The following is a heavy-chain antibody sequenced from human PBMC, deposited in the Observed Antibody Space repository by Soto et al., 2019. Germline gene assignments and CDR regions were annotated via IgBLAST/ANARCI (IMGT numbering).Heavy chain of an antibody. V-gene: IGHV4-30-4*01. J-gene: IGHJ3*02. CDR1: GGSINSGDYY. CDR2: IYYRSST. D-gene: IGHD4-4*01. Sequence: SETLSLTCTVSGGSINSGDYYWSWIRQPPGKGLEWIGYIYYRSSTYYNPSLKSRVTISVDTSKNQFSLKLSSVTAADTAVYYCTRVQLFAFDIWGQGTMVTVSS. CDR3: TRVQLFAFDI.